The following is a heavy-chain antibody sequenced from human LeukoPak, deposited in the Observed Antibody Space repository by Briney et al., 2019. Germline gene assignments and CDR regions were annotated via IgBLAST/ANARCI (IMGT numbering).Heavy chain of an antibody. J-gene: IGHJ4*02. Sequence: SETLSLTCTVSGGSISRGGYYWSWIRQCPGKGLEWIGYIHYPRRTYYNPSLKSRIIMSVDTSKNQFSLKLSSVTAADTAVYYCARESSGYQTYFDSWGQGILVTVSS. V-gene: IGHV4-31*03. CDR2: IHYPRRT. CDR1: GGSISRGGYY. D-gene: IGHD3-22*01. CDR3: ARESSGYQTYFDS.